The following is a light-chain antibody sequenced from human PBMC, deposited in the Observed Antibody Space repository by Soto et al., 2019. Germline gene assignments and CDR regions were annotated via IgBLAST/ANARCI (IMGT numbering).Light chain of an antibody. CDR1: QSIGIY. CDR3: QHRSDWPGTCT. J-gene: IGKJ1*01. Sequence: EIVLTQSPATLSLSPGERATLSCRASQSIGIYLGWYRQKPGQAPRLLIYGASNRATGIPARFSASGSGTDFTLTITSQEPEDFAVYYRQHRSDWPGTCTFGQGTKVEVK. CDR2: GAS. V-gene: IGKV3-11*01.